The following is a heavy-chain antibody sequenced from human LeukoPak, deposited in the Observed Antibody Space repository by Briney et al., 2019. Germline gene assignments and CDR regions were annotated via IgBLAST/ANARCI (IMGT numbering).Heavy chain of an antibody. V-gene: IGHV4-39*01. CDR3: ARLIVVVPAAMGRALGLAFDI. CDR2: IYYSGST. CDR1: GGSISSSSYY. Sequence: PSETLSLTCTVSGGSISSSSYYWGWIRQPPGKGLEWIGSIYYSGSTYYNPSLKSRVTISVDTSKNQFSLKLSSVTAADTAVYYCARLIVVVPAAMGRALGLAFDIWGQGTMVTVSS. D-gene: IGHD2-2*01. J-gene: IGHJ3*02.